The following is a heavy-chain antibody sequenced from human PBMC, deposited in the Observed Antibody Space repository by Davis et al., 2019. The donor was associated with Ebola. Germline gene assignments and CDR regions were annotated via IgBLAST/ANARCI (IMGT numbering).Heavy chain of an antibody. Sequence: MPSETLSLTCTVSGGSISRYYWSWFRQPPGKGLEWIGDIYYSGTTKNNPSLKSRVTISVDTSENQFSLKLRSVTAAETAIYYCARHDDPSRTLQPFDHWGQGTLVTVSS. CDR1: GGSISRYY. CDR2: IYYSGTT. D-gene: IGHD2-15*01. V-gene: IGHV4-59*08. J-gene: IGHJ4*02. CDR3: ARHDDPSRTLQPFDH.